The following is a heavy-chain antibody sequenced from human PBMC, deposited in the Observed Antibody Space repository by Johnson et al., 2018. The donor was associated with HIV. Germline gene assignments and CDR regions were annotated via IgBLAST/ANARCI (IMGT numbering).Heavy chain of an antibody. CDR2: ISADGDST. CDR3: ATLNGHAFDI. CDR1: GFTVSSNY. V-gene: IGHV3-66*03. Sequence: MLLVESGGGLIQPGGSLRLSCAASGFTVSSNYMSWVRQAPGKGLEWVSSISADGDSTYYADSVKGRFTISRDNSKNSLYLQLNSLRPEDTAVFYCATLNGHAFDIWGQGTMVTVSS. J-gene: IGHJ3*02.